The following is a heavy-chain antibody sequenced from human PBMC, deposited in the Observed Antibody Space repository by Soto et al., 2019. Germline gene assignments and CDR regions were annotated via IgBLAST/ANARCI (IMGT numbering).Heavy chain of an antibody. CDR1: GASFSSYY. D-gene: IGHD3-9*01. Sequence: TSETLSLTCTVSGASFSSYYWSWIRQPPGKGLEWIGYVYYSGSTNYNPSLKSRVTISVDTSRNQFSLKLSSVTAADTAVYYCARGSYNILTGYYLGYWGQGTLVTSPQ. V-gene: IGHV4-59*01. J-gene: IGHJ4*02. CDR3: ARGSYNILTGYYLGY. CDR2: VYYSGST.